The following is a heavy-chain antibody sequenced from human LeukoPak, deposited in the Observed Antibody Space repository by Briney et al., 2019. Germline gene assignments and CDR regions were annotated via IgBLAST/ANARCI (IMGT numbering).Heavy chain of an antibody. Sequence: GGSLRLSCAASGFPFDIYNMNWVRQAPRKGLEWVSEIRGDGNTYYADSVKGRFAISRDNSKNTLFLQMHSLRVEDTAIYYCARLVGVSPLDFWGRGTLVTVSS. J-gene: IGHJ4*02. CDR3: ARLVGVSPLDF. V-gene: IGHV3-23*01. D-gene: IGHD3-16*01. CDR2: IRGDGNT. CDR1: GFPFDIYN.